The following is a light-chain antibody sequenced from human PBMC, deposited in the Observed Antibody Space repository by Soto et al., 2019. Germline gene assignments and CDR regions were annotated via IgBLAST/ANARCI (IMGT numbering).Light chain of an antibody. V-gene: IGKV3D-20*02. J-gene: IGKJ5*01. CDR1: QSVGSN. CDR2: GAS. Sequence: EVVMTQSPATLSVSPGERATLSCRAGQSVGSNFAWYQQKPGQAPRLLIYGASSRATGIPDRFSGSGSGTDFTLTISRLEPEDFAVYYCQQRSNWPPSITFGQGTRLEIK. CDR3: QQRSNWPPSIT.